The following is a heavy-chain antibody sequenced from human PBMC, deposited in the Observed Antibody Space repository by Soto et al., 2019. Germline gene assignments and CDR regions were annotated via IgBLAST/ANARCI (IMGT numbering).Heavy chain of an antibody. CDR2: VYSSGGT. D-gene: IGHD3-3*01. CDR3: ARGQRFSDWFEP. Sequence: AETLYLSCPLSDRSVIRYDLTLPRQHAGKGLEWIGRVYSSGGTHYNPSLKSRVTISLDTSKNQFSLRLLSVTDADTAVYYCARGQRFSDWFEPWGQGTLVSVSS. J-gene: IGHJ5*02. V-gene: IGHV4-4*07. CDR1: DRSVIRYD.